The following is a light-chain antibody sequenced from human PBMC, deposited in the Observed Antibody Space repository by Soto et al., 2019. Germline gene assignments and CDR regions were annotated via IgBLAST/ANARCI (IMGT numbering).Light chain of an antibody. CDR2: EVT. CDR1: SSDVGAYKY. CDR3: SSYAGNNRLVV. J-gene: IGLJ2*01. Sequence: QSALTQPPSASGSPGQSVTISCTGTSSDVGAYKYVSWYQQHPGKAPKLMIYEVTKRPSGVPGRFSGSKSGNTASLTVSGLQAEDQADHYCSSYAGNNRLVVFGGGTKLTVL. V-gene: IGLV2-8*01.